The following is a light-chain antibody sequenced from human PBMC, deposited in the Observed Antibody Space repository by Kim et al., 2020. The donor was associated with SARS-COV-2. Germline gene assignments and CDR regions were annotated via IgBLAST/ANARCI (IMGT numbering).Light chain of an antibody. CDR1: SIDVGGYNY. V-gene: IGLV2-8*01. Sequence: SVTISCTGTSIDVGGYNYVSWHQQHPGKAPKLMIYDVNKRPSGVPDRFSGSKSGNTASLTVSGLRAEDEADYYCSSYAGVNTFYVFGTGTKVTVL. J-gene: IGLJ1*01. CDR3: SSYAGVNTFYV. CDR2: DVN.